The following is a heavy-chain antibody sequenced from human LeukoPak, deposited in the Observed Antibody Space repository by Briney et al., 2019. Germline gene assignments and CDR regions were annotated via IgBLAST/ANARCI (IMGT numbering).Heavy chain of an antibody. CDR3: ARSEDYVWGSYPFDY. V-gene: IGHV3-33*01. CDR1: GFTFSSFG. D-gene: IGHD3-16*02. CDR2: IWYDASNK. J-gene: IGHJ4*02. Sequence: AGGSLRLSCAASGFTFSSFGMHWVRQAPGKGLEWVAVIWYDASNKYYADSEKGRFTISRDNSKNTLFLQMNSLRAEDTAVYYCARSEDYVWGSYPFDYWGQGTLVTVSS.